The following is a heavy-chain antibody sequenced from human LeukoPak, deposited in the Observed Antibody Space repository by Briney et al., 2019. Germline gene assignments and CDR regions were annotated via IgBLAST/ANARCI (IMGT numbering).Heavy chain of an antibody. Sequence: GGSLRLSCAASGFTVSNTYMSWVRQAPGKGLEWVSLIYSGGGTYSADSVKGRFTISRDNSKNTLYLQMSGLRAEDTAVYYCAKKVITYYYGMDVWGQGTTVTVSS. D-gene: IGHD2-21*01. CDR2: IYSGGGT. CDR1: GFTVSNTY. J-gene: IGHJ6*02. V-gene: IGHV3-53*01. CDR3: AKKVITYYYGMDV.